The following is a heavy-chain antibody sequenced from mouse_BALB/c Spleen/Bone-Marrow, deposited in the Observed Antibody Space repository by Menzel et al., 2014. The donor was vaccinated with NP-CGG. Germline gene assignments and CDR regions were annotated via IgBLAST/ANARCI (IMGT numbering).Heavy chain of an antibody. CDR1: GFTFSSFG. CDR3: TRGGNWDDFDY. CDR2: ISSGSSII. Sequence: EVKLEESGGGLVQPGGSRKLSCAASGFTFSSFGMHWVRQAPEKGLEWVAYISSGSSIIYYADTVEGRLTISRDDPKNTLFLQMTSLRSEDTAMYYCTRGGNWDDFDYWGQGTTLTVSS. V-gene: IGHV5-17*02. D-gene: IGHD4-1*01. J-gene: IGHJ2*01.